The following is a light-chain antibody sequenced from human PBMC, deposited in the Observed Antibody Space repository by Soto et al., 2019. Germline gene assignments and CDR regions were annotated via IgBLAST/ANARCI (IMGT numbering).Light chain of an antibody. Sequence: DIQMTQSPSSLSASVGDRVTITCRASQGISSYLAWYQQKPGKVPKLLIYAASTLQSGVPSRFSGSGSGTDFTLTISSLQPEDVATYYCQQSSTIPYTFGQGTKLEIE. CDR2: AAS. V-gene: IGKV1-27*01. CDR3: QQSSTIPYT. CDR1: QGISSY. J-gene: IGKJ2*01.